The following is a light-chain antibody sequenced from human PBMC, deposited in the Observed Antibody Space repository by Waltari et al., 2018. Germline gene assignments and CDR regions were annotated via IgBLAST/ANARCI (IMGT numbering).Light chain of an antibody. CDR3: RTWGFGIEV. Sequence: QLVLTQPPSASASLGASVKLTCTLSSGHSDYAIAWHQQQPRKGPRYLMRVNSDGSHKKGDGIPDRFSGSSSGAERFLTISSLQSEDEADDFCRTWGFGIEVFGGGTKLTVL. V-gene: IGLV4-69*01. J-gene: IGLJ3*02. CDR1: SGHSDYA. CDR2: VNSDGSH.